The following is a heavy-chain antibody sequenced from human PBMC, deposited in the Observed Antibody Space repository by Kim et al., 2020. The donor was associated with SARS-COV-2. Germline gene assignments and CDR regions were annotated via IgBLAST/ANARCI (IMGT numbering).Heavy chain of an antibody. CDR1: GFTFDDYA. Sequence: GGSLRLSCVAFGFTFDDYAMHWVRQAQGKGLEWVSGISWNSGNIDYADSVKGRFTISRDNAKNSLYLQMNSLRAEDTALYYCAKDYSDGGSIGGVEYWG. CDR3: AKDYSDGGSIGGVEY. CDR2: ISWNSGNI. D-gene: IGHD1-26*01. J-gene: IGHJ4*01. V-gene: IGHV3-9*01.